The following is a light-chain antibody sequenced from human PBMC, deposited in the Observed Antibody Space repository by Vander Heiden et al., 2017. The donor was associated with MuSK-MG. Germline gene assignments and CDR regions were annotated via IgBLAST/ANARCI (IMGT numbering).Light chain of an antibody. CDR1: RSSIGSNY. J-gene: IGLJ2*01. CDR2: RDD. CDR3: AAWDDSLNAVV. V-gene: IGLV1-47*01. Sequence: GKPGQRVTLSCSGSRSSIGSNYVYWYQQLPETAPKCLCYRDDQRPSGVPDRFSGSKSGTSASLDISGLRAEEEADYFCAAWDDSLNAVVFGTGTKLTVL.